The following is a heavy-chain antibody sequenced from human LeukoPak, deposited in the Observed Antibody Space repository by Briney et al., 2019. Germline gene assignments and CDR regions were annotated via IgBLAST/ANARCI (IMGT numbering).Heavy chain of an antibody. D-gene: IGHD3-10*01. CDR2: INWNGGST. J-gene: IGHJ4*02. V-gene: IGHV3-20*04. CDR1: GFTFSRHW. Sequence: GGSLRLSCAASGFTFSRHWMSWVRQAPGKGLEWVSGINWNGGSTGYADSVKGRFTISRDNAKNSLYLQMNSLRAEDTALYYCATGYGSGSYYNELDFWGQGTLVTVSS. CDR3: ATGYGSGSYYNELDF.